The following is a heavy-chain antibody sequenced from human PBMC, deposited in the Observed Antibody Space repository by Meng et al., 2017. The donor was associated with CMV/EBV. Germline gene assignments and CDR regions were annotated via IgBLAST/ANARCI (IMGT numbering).Heavy chain of an antibody. CDR2: IYYSGST. CDR1: GGSISSYY. CDR3: ARGAGYPGYFDY. D-gene: IGHD5-18*01. J-gene: IGHJ4*02. Sequence: QVQLPESGPGLVKPSETLSLTCPVSGGSISSYYWSWIRQPPGKGLEWIGYIYYSGSTNYNPSLKSRVTISVDTSKNQFSLKLSSVTAADTAVYYCARGAGYPGYFDYWGQGTLVTVSS. V-gene: IGHV4-59*01.